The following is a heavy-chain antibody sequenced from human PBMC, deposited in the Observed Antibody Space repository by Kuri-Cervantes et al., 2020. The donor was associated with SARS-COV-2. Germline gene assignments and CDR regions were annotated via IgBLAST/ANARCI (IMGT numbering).Heavy chain of an antibody. CDR2: ISAYNGNT. D-gene: IGHD5-12*01. CDR3: ARDRIAAGFDYFDY. Sequence: ASVKVSCKASGYTFTSYGISWVRQAPGQGLEWMGWISAYNGNTNYAQKFQGRVTMTRDTAITTGYMEISRLTSDDTAVYYCARDRIAAGFDYFDYWGQGTLVTVSS. V-gene: IGHV1-18*01. CDR1: GYTFTSYG. J-gene: IGHJ4*02.